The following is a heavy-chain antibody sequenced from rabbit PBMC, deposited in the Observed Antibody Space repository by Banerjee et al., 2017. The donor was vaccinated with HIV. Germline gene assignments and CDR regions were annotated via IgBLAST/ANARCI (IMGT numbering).Heavy chain of an antibody. CDR3: ARDLAGVIGWNFDL. Sequence: QEQLVESGGGLVQPEGSLTLTCTASGLSFSSDTMCWVRQAPGKGLEWIACINTISGNTVYASWAKGRFTISKTSSTTVTLQMTSLTAADTATYFCARDLAGVIGWNFDLWGQGTLVTVS. V-gene: IGHV1S45*01. CDR1: GLSFSSDT. D-gene: IGHD4-1*01. CDR2: INTISGNT. J-gene: IGHJ4*01.